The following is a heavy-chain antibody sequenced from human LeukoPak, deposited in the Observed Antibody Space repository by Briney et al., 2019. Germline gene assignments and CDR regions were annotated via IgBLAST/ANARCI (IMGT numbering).Heavy chain of an antibody. CDR1: GGSISSYY. Sequence: PGTLSLTCTISGGSISSYYWSWIRHPAGKGLEWIGRIYTSGSTNYNPSLKSRATMSVDTSKNQFSLKLSSVTAADTAVYYCARDQGIAAAGTFDYWGQGTLVTVSS. D-gene: IGHD6-13*01. CDR3: ARDQGIAAAGTFDY. CDR2: IYTSGST. J-gene: IGHJ4*02. V-gene: IGHV4-4*07.